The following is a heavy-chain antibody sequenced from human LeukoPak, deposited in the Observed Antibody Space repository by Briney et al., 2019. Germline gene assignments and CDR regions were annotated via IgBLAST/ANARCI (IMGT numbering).Heavy chain of an antibody. Sequence: PGGSLRLSCAASGFTFSSYWMSWVRQAPGKGLEWVANIKQDGSEKYYVDSVKGRFTISRDNAKNSLYLQMNSLRAEDTAVYYCARPIGSYCTNAVCHGDYWGQGTLVTVSS. J-gene: IGHJ4*02. CDR3: ARPIGSYCTNAVCHGDY. V-gene: IGHV3-7*01. CDR1: GFTFSSYW. CDR2: IKQDGSEK. D-gene: IGHD2-8*01.